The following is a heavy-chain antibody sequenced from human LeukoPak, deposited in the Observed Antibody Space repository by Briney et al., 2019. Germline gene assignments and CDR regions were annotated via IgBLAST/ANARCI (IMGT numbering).Heavy chain of an antibody. J-gene: IGHJ4*02. CDR1: GGSISSGGYY. CDR2: IYYSGST. CDR3: ARGWQQKRFCDY. D-gene: IGHD6-13*01. Sequence: RASQTLSLTCTVSGGSISSGGYYWSWIRQHPGKGLEWIGYIYYSGSTYYNPSLKSRVTISVDTSKNQFSLKLSSVTAADTAVYYCARGWQQKRFCDYWGQGTLVTVSS. V-gene: IGHV4-31*03.